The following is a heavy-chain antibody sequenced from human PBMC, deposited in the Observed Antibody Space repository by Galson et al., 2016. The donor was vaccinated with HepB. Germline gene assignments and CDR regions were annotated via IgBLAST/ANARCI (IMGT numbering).Heavy chain of an antibody. Sequence: SLRLSCAASGFTFSSYSMNWVRQAPGQGLEWVASISSTGTYIYYADSVKGRFIISRGNTKNSFHLQMNSLRVEDTAMYYCVRDREWEAQDYWGQGNLVTVSS. CDR2: ISSTGTYI. V-gene: IGHV3-21*01. CDR3: VRDREWEAQDY. CDR1: GFTFSSYS. D-gene: IGHD1-26*01. J-gene: IGHJ4*02.